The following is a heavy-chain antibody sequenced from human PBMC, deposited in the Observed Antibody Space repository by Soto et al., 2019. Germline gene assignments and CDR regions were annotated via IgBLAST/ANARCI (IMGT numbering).Heavy chain of an antibody. CDR3: ARGLVRGVIIKAIDY. J-gene: IGHJ4*02. D-gene: IGHD3-10*01. CDR2: IWYDGSNK. Sequence: QVQLVESGGGVVQPGRSLRLSCAASGFTFSSYGMHWVRQAPGKGLEWVAVIWYDGSNKYYADSVKGRFTISRDNSKNTLYLQMNSLRAEDTAVYYCARGLVRGVIIKAIDYWGQGTLVTVSS. CDR1: GFTFSSYG. V-gene: IGHV3-33*01.